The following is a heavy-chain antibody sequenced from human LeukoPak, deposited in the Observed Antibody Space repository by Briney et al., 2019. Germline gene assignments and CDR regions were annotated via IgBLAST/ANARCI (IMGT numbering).Heavy chain of an antibody. Sequence: GGSLRLXCAASGFTFSRFWMSWVRQAPGKGLEWVANIKQDGSEKYYVDSVKGRFTISRDNAKNSLYLQMNSLRAEDTAVYYCARQYCSDTGCYIDAFDVWGQGTMVTVSS. CDR3: ARQYCSDTGCYIDAFDV. CDR2: IKQDGSEK. J-gene: IGHJ3*01. CDR1: GFTFSRFW. V-gene: IGHV3-7*01. D-gene: IGHD2-2*02.